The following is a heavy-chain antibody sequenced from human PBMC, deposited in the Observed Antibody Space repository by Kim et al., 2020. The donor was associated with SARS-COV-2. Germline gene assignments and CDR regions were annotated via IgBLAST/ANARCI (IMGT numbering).Heavy chain of an antibody. Sequence: SVKVSCKASGGTFSSYAISWVRQAPGQGLEWMGGIIPIFGTANYAQKFQGRVTITADESTSTAYMELSSLRSEDTAVYYCARLLGGGGIPYGMDVWGQGTTVTVSS. CDR3: ARLLGGGGIPYGMDV. V-gene: IGHV1-69*13. CDR2: IIPIFGTA. D-gene: IGHD2-15*01. J-gene: IGHJ6*02. CDR1: GGTFSSYA.